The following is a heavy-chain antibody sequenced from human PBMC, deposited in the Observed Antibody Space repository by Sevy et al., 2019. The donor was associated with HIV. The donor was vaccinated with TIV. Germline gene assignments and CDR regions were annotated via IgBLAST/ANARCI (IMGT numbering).Heavy chain of an antibody. CDR3: ASYYYDSSGHRPYDAFDI. J-gene: IGHJ3*02. CDR2: IYPGDSDT. D-gene: IGHD3-22*01. V-gene: IGHV5-51*01. Sequence: GESLKISCKGSGYSFTSYWIGWVRQMPGKGLEWMGIIYPGDSDTRYSPSFQGQGTISADKSISTAYLQWSSLKASDTAMYYCASYYYDSSGHRPYDAFDIWGQGTMVTVSS. CDR1: GYSFTSYW.